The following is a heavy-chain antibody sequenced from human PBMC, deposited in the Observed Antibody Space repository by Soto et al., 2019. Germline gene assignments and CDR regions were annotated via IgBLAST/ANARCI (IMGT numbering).Heavy chain of an antibody. Sequence: GESLEISSKGSGSRFTSYWISGVRHMPGKGREWMGRIDPSDSYTNYSPTFQGHVTIPADKSISTAYLQWSSQRAADTAMYNSARLGSDILTGDYRQPFDYWGQGTLDGVSS. D-gene: IGHD3-9*01. V-gene: IGHV5-10-1*01. CDR2: IDPSDSYT. CDR1: GSRFTSYW. J-gene: IGHJ4*02. CDR3: ARLGSDILTGDYRQPFDY.